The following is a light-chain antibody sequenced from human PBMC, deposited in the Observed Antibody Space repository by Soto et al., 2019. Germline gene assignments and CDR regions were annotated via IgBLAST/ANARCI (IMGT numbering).Light chain of an antibody. CDR2: DAS. CDR1: QSISVW. V-gene: IGKV1-5*01. Sequence: DFQMIESPSTLSASVEDRVTITCRAIQSISVWVAWYQQKPGKAPKLLIYDASSMESWAPSRFSGSGSVTVFILTISSLQPYDFATYYCQQYESDYPCTFALGTKV. J-gene: IGKJ1*01. CDR3: QQYESDYPCT.